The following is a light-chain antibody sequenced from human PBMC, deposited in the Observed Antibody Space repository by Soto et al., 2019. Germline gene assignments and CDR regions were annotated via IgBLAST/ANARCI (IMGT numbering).Light chain of an antibody. CDR1: QDIRNY. CDR3: QQYDIRLT. Sequence: DIQMTQSPSSLSASVGDRVTITCQASQDIRNYLNCYQQKPGKAPKLLIYDASNLETGVPSRFSGSGSGTDFTFTISSLQPEDIATYYCQQYDIRLTFGGGTKVDIK. J-gene: IGKJ4*01. V-gene: IGKV1-33*01. CDR2: DAS.